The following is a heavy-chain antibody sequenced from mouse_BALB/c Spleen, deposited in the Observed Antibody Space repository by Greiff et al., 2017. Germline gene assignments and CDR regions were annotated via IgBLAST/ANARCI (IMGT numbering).Heavy chain of an antibody. Sequence: DVMLVESGGGLVKPGGSLKLSCAASGFTFSSYAMSWVRQTPEKRLEWVASISSGGSTYYPDSVKGRFTISRDNARNILYLQMSSLRSEDTAMYYCARGPIYYGYPFDYWGQGTTLTVSS. CDR3: ARGPIYYGYPFDY. D-gene: IGHD2-2*01. CDR1: GFTFSSYA. V-gene: IGHV5-6-5*01. CDR2: ISSGGST. J-gene: IGHJ2*01.